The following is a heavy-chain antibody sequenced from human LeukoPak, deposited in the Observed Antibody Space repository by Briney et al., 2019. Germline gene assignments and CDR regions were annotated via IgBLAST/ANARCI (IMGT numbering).Heavy chain of an antibody. D-gene: IGHD1-26*01. CDR1: GFSFSSCG. J-gene: IGHJ1*01. CDR3: AREGGGISSGFSCPGVDY. V-gene: IGHV3-33*01. CDR2: VWYDGSNE. Sequence: PGKSLRLSCVSSGFSFSSCGMHWVRQTPGRGLEGVAGVWYDGSNENYAEFAKGRCTISRDNSKNTLYLEITGLRAEDSALYYCAREGGGISSGFSCPGVDYWGRGTLVTVSS.